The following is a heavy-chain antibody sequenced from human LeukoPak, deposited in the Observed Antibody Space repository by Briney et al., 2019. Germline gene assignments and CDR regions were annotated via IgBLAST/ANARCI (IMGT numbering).Heavy chain of an antibody. J-gene: IGHJ3*02. V-gene: IGHV3-21*01. CDR3: ARGFYGITYYDLWSGYSAFDI. CDR1: GFTFSSYS. CDR2: ISSSSSYI. D-gene: IGHD3-3*01. Sequence: GGSLRLSCAASGFTFSSYSMNWVRQAPGKGLEWVSSISSSSSYIYYADSVKGRFTISRDNAKNSLYLQMNSLRAEDTAVYYCARGFYGITYYDLWSGYSAFDIWGQGTMVTVSS.